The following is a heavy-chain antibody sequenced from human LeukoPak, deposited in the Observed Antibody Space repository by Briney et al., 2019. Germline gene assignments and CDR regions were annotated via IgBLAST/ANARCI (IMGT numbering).Heavy chain of an antibody. CDR2: IYSGGST. CDR1: GFTVSSNY. D-gene: IGHD5-18*01. V-gene: IGHV3-53*01. Sequence: GGSLRLSCAASGFTVSSNYMSWVRQAPGKGLEWVSVIYSGGSTYYADSVKGRFTISRDNSKNTLYLQMNSLRAEDTAVYYCAKAKGIQLPIDYWGQGTLVTVSS. J-gene: IGHJ4*02. CDR3: AKAKGIQLPIDY.